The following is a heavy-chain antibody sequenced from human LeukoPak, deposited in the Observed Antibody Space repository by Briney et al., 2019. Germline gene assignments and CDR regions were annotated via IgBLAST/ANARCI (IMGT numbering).Heavy chain of an antibody. V-gene: IGHV1-24*01. CDR2: FDPEDGET. Sequence: ASVKVSCKVSGYTLTELSMHWVRQAPGKGLEWMGGFDPEDGETIYAQKFQGRVTMTEDTSTDTAYMELSSLRSEDTAVYYCATVSPAAAGTVYDYWGQGTLVTVSS. CDR3: ATVSPAAAGTVYDY. D-gene: IGHD6-13*01. CDR1: GYTLTELS. J-gene: IGHJ4*02.